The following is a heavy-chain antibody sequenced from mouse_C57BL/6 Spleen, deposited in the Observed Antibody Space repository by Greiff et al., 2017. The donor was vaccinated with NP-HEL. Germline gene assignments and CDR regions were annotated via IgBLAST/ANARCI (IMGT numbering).Heavy chain of an antibody. J-gene: IGHJ4*01. CDR2: IHPSDSDT. V-gene: IGHV1-74*01. D-gene: IGHD2-4*01. Sequence: VQLQQSGAELVKPGASVKVSCKASGYTFTSYWMHWVKQRPGQGLEWIGRIHPSDSDTNYNQKFKGKATLTVDKSSSTAYIQLSSLTSEDSAVYYLAMGDYDDYAMDYWGQGTSVTVSS. CDR3: AMGDYDDYAMDY. CDR1: GYTFTSYW.